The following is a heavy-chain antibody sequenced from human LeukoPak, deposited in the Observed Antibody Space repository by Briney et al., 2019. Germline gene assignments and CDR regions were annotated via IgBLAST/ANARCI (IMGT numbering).Heavy chain of an antibody. V-gene: IGHV3-7*01. CDR2: IKQDGSER. D-gene: IGHD3-16*01. J-gene: IGHJ4*02. CDR3: ARTYYDYVWGSYPSNY. Sequence: GGSLRLSCAGSGFTFSNHWMSWVRQAPGKGLEWVANIKQDGSERYYVDSVKGRSTISRDNAKNSLYLQMNSLRAEDTAVYYCARTYYDYVWGSYPSNYWGQGTLVTVSS. CDR1: GFTFSNHW.